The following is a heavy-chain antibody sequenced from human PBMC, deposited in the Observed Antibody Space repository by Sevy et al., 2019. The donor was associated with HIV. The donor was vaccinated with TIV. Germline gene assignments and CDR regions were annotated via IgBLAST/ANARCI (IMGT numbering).Heavy chain of an antibody. CDR1: GFTFSTYW. CDR3: ARDCSSTSCLWGLDV. D-gene: IGHD2-2*01. J-gene: IGHJ6*02. CDR2: IKKDGSEK. Sequence: GGSLRLSCAASGFTFSTYWMSWVRQAPGKGLEWVANIKKDGSEKYYVDSVKGRFTISRHNAKNSLYLQMNSLIVEDTALYYCARDCSSTSCLWGLDVWGQGTSVTVSS. V-gene: IGHV3-7*03.